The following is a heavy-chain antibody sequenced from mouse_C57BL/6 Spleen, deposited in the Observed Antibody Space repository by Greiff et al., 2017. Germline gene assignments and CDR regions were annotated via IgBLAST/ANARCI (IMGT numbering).Heavy chain of an antibody. CDR3: ARSFDY. J-gene: IGHJ2*01. CDR2: IYPRDGST. V-gene: IGHV1-85*01. Sequence: VQGVESGPELVKPGASVKLSCKASGYTFTSYDINWVKQTPGQGLEWVGWIYPRDGSTKYNEKFKGKATLTVDTASSTAYMELHSLTSEDSAVYFCARSFDYWGQGTTLTVSS. CDR1: GYTFTSYD.